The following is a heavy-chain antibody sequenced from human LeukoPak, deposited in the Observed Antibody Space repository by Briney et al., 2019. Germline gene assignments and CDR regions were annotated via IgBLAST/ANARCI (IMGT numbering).Heavy chain of an antibody. Sequence: SETLSLTCTVSGYSISSGHYWGWIRQPPGKGLEWIGSIYEGETTYYNPSLKTRLTISPDTSKNQFSLKLSSVTAADTAVYYCASNWSDFDYWGQGILVTVSS. CDR1: GYSISSGHY. CDR3: ASNWSDFDY. J-gene: IGHJ4*02. V-gene: IGHV4-38-2*02. D-gene: IGHD1-1*01. CDR2: IYEGETT.